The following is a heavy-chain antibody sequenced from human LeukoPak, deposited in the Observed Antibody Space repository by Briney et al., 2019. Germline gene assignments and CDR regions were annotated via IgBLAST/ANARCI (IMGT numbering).Heavy chain of an antibody. V-gene: IGHV4-34*01. D-gene: IGHD3-16*02. CDR2: INHSGST. J-gene: IGHJ4*02. CDR1: GGSFSGYY. Sequence: SETLSLTCAVYGGSFSGYYWSWIRQPPGKGLEWIGEINHSGSTNYNPSLKSQVTISVDTSKNQFSLKLSSVTAADTAVYYCARALNMITFGGVIVHPFDYWGQGTLVTVSS. CDR3: ARALNMITFGGVIVHPFDY.